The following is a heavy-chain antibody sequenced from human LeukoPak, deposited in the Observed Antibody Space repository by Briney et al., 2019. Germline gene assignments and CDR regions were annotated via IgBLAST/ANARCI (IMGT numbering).Heavy chain of an antibody. CDR3: AKPRGESRQLAEYFQH. D-gene: IGHD3-16*01. Sequence: GASVKVSCKASGYTFTSYGISWVRQAPGQGLEWMGWISAYNGSTTYAQKFQGRVTMTRDTSTSTVYMELSSLRSDDTAVYYCAKPRGESRQLAEYFQHWGQGTLVTVSS. V-gene: IGHV1-18*01. CDR1: GYTFTSYG. J-gene: IGHJ1*01. CDR2: ISAYNGST.